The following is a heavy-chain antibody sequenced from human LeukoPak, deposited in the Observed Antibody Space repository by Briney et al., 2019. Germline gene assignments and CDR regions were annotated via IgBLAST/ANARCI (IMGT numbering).Heavy chain of an antibody. J-gene: IGHJ4*02. CDR3: ARGGSITMIVVVMTTPDPFDY. V-gene: IGHV4-59*12. CDR2: IYYSGST. D-gene: IGHD3-22*01. CDR1: GGSISSYY. Sequence: SETLSLTCTVSGGSISSYYWSWIRQPPGKGLEWIGYIYYSGSTNYNPSLKSRVTISVDTSKNQFSLKLSSVTAADTAVYYCARGGSITMIVVVMTTPDPFDYWGQGTLVTVSS.